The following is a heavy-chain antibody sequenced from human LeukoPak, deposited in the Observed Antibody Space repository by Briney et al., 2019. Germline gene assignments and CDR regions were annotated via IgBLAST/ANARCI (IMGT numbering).Heavy chain of an antibody. CDR1: GFNFGDYT. CDR3: SRGYTSGTMSPFFDY. V-gene: IGHV3-49*04. D-gene: IGHD1-7*01. J-gene: IGHJ4*02. CDR2: IRSKAYGGTT. Sequence: PGRSLRLSCTASGFNFGDYTMSWVRQAPGKGPEWVTFIRSKAYGGTTEYAASVKGRFTISRDDSRSIAYLQMNGLKTEDTALYYCSRGYTSGTMSPFFDYWGQGTLVTVSS.